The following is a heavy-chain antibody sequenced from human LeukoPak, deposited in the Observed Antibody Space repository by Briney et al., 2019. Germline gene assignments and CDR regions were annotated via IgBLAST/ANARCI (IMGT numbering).Heavy chain of an antibody. J-gene: IGHJ4*02. D-gene: IGHD3-22*01. Sequence: PGRYLRLYCAASGFTFDDYAMHWVRQAPGKGLEWVSGISWNSGSIGYADSVKGRFTISRDNAKNSLYLQMNSLRAEDTALYYCAKGGRYYYDSSGYSFDYWGQGTLVTVSS. CDR2: ISWNSGSI. CDR3: AKGGRYYYDSSGYSFDY. V-gene: IGHV3-9*01. CDR1: GFTFDDYA.